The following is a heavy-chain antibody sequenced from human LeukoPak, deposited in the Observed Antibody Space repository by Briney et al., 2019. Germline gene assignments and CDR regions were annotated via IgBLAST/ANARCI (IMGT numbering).Heavy chain of an antibody. Sequence: GGSLRLSCAASGFTVSSNYMSWVRQAPGKGLEWVSVIYSGGSTYYADSVKGRFTISRDNSKNTLYLQMNSLRAEDTAVYYCARSTMIGGSRGVDIWGQGTMVTVSS. CDR1: GFTVSSNY. CDR3: ARSTMIGGSRGVDI. J-gene: IGHJ3*02. CDR2: IYSGGST. V-gene: IGHV3-66*01. D-gene: IGHD3-22*01.